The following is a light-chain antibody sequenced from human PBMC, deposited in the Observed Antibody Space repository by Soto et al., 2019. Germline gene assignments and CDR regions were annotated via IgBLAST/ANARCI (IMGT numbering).Light chain of an antibody. CDR1: QSINNW. CDR2: KAS. J-gene: IGKJ1*01. Sequence: DIPMTQSPSTLSASVGDRVTITCRASQSINNWLAWYQQKPGKAPKLLIYKASSLESGLPSRFTGSGSGTEFTLTISSLQPDDLATYYCQQYNSSFRQGTKVEIK. CDR3: QQYNSS. V-gene: IGKV1-5*03.